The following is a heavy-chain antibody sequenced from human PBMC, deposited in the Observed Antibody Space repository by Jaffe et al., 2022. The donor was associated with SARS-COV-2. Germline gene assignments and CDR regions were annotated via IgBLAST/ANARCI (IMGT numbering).Heavy chain of an antibody. CDR3: ARVDFPPLWFGEFSLGWFDP. CDR1: GFTFSDYY. V-gene: IGHV3-11*01. Sequence: QVQLVESGGGLVKPGGSLRLSCAASGFTFSDYYMSWIRQAPGKGLEWVSYISSSGSTIYYADSVKGRFTISRDNAKNSLYLQMNSLRAEDTAVYYCARVDFPPLWFGEFSLGWFDPWGQGTLVTVSS. CDR2: ISSSGSTI. D-gene: IGHD3-10*01. J-gene: IGHJ5*02.